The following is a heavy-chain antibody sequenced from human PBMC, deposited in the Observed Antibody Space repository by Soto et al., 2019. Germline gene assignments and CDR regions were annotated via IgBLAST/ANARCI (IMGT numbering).Heavy chain of an antibody. CDR1: GFTFSTYA. Sequence: VGSLRLSCVASGFTFSTYAMSWVRQAPGKGLEWVSGISGSGGSTYYADSVKGRLTISRDNSKNTVSLQMNSLRAEDTAIYYCAKGLAGPFNYWGQGALVTVSS. CDR3: AKGLAGPFNY. D-gene: IGHD6-19*01. V-gene: IGHV3-23*01. J-gene: IGHJ4*02. CDR2: ISGSGGST.